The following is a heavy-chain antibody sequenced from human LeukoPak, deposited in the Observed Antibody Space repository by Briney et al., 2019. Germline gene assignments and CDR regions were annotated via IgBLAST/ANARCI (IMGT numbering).Heavy chain of an antibody. D-gene: IGHD4-23*01. CDR1: GFSVGNNY. J-gene: IGHJ4*02. CDR2: IYTDGST. CDR3: TDAVAG. V-gene: IGHV3-53*05. Sequence: QPGGSLRLSCAASGFSVGNNYVTWVRQPPGKGLEWASVIYTDGSTYYADSVKGRFIISRDSSKNTLYLQMNSLRAEDTAVYYCTDAVAGWGQGTLVTVSS.